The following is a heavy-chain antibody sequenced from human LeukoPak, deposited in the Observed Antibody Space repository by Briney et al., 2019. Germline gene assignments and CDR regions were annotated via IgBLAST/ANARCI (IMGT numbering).Heavy chain of an antibody. Sequence: SETPSLTCAVSGVSFNDYYWSWVRQIPGRGLEWIGEINHSGYTNDSPSLKSRVTLSIDTSRKQFSLNLRSVTVADTGIYYCTRMTTGHDYWGQGTLVTVSS. CDR3: TRMTTGHDY. V-gene: IGHV4-34*01. CDR2: INHSGYT. CDR1: GVSFNDYY. J-gene: IGHJ4*02. D-gene: IGHD4-17*01.